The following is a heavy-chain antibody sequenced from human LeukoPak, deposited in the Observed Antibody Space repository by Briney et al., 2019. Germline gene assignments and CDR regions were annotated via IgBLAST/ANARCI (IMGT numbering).Heavy chain of an antibody. V-gene: IGHV3-48*04. CDR2: IISSSSTI. Sequence: GGSLRLSCAVSGFTFTSYSMNWVRQAPGKGLEWVSYIISSSSTINYADSVKGRFTISRDNAKNSLYLQMNSLRAEDTAVYYCARDAYYYDRSGPDYWGQGTLVTVSS. CDR3: ARDAYYYDRSGPDY. D-gene: IGHD3-22*01. CDR1: GFTFTSYS. J-gene: IGHJ4*02.